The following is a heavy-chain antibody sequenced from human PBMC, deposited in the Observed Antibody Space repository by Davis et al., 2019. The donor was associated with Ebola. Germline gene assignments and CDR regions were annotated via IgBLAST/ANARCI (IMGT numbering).Heavy chain of an antibody. CDR3: TGTTVTTSPFDF. Sequence: SETLSLTCTVSGGSIRSYYWSWIRQSPGKGLEWLGYIYHSGSTTNYNPSLKSRVTISVDTSKNQFSLRLSSLTAADTAVYYCTGTTVTTSPFDFWGQGTLVTVSS. V-gene: IGHV4-59*08. D-gene: IGHD4-17*01. CDR1: GGSIRSYY. CDR2: IYHSGSTT. J-gene: IGHJ4*02.